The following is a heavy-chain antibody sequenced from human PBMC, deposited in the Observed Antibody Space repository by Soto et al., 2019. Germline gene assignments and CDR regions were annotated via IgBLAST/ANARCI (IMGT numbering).Heavy chain of an antibody. Sequence: ASVKVSCKATGYSFTNYDINWVRQAPGPGLEWMGWMNPYNGNTGYAQTFQGRVTMTRNTSIGTAYMELSNVRSNDTAVYYCARGPGDLGYFDYWGQGALVTVSS. CDR2: MNPYNGNT. D-gene: IGHD3-10*01. CDR3: ARGPGDLGYFDY. J-gene: IGHJ4*02. V-gene: IGHV1-8*01. CDR1: GYSFTNYD.